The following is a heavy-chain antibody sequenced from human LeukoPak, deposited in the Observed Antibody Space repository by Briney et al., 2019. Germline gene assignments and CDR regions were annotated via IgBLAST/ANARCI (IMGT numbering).Heavy chain of an antibody. J-gene: IGHJ6*03. CDR3: ARDPRGIAAGYYMDV. V-gene: IGHV3-21*01. D-gene: IGHD6-13*01. CDR2: ISSSSSYI. CDR1: GFTFSSYS. Sequence: GGSLRLSCAASGFTFSSYSMNWVRQAPGKGLEWVSSISSSSSYIYYADSVKGRFTISRDNAKNSLYLQMNSLRAEDTAVYYCARDPRGIAAGYYMDVWGKGTTVTISS.